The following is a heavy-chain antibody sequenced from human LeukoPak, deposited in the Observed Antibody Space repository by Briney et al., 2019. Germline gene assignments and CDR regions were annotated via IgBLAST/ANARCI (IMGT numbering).Heavy chain of an antibody. CDR1: GGSISSYY. Sequence: SETLSLTCTVSGGSISSYYWSWIRQPPGKGLEWIGHIYYSGSTNYNPSLKSRLTISIDTSKNQFSLRLSSVTAADTAVYYCARGAAGYSYGWGQGTLVTVSS. CDR2: IYYSGST. J-gene: IGHJ4*02. V-gene: IGHV4-59*01. D-gene: IGHD5-18*01. CDR3: ARGAAGYSYG.